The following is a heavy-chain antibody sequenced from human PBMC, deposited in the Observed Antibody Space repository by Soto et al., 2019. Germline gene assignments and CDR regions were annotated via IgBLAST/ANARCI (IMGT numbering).Heavy chain of an antibody. V-gene: IGHV4-30-2*01. CDR3: ARHPSNFWFDP. CDR2: IYHSGST. D-gene: IGHD4-4*01. J-gene: IGHJ5*02. CDR1: GGSISSGGYS. Sequence: SETLSLTCAVSGGSISSGGYSWSWIRQPPGKGLEWIGYIYHSGSTYYNPSLKSRVTISVDRSKNQFSLKLSSVTAADTAVYYCARHPSNFWFDPWGQGTLVTVSS.